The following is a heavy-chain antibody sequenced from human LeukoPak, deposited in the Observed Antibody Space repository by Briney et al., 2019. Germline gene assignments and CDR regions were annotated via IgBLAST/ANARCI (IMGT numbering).Heavy chain of an antibody. CDR3: ARQATIAVAGGEFDY. CDR2: IYPGDSDT. CDR1: GYSFTSYW. Sequence: GESLKISCKGSGYSFTSYWIGWVRQMPGKGLEWMGIIYPGDSDTRYSPPFQGQVTISADKSISTAHLQWSSLKASDTAMYYCARQATIAVAGGEFDYWGQGTLVTVSS. J-gene: IGHJ4*02. D-gene: IGHD6-19*01. V-gene: IGHV5-51*01.